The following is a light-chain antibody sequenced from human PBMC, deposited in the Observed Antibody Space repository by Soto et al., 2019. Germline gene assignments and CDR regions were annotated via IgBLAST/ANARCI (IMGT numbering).Light chain of an antibody. CDR2: GAS. CDR3: QQYTIWLMRR. CDR1: QSVTSN. J-gene: IGKJ2*01. Sequence: ESLLTCSRVTPSSSPGESVTLSCRDIQSVTSNYLAWYQQRPGQAPRLLIYGASTRATGVQARFSGRGSGTEFTLTISSLQSEDFAIYFCQQYTIWLMRRFGQ. V-gene: IGKV3-15*01.